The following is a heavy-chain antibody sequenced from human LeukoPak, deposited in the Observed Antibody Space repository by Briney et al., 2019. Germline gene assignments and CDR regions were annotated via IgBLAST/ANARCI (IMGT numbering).Heavy chain of an antibody. CDR1: GGSISSSSYY. J-gene: IGHJ4*02. CDR2: IYTSGST. Sequence: SETLSLTCTVSGGSISSSSYYWGWIRQPPGKGLEWIGRIYTSGSTNYNPSLKSRVTISVDTSKNQFSLKLSSVTAADTAVYYCARDPIGRELSGLDTDYWGQGTLVTVSS. D-gene: IGHD1-26*01. CDR3: ARDPIGRELSGLDTDY. V-gene: IGHV4-39*07.